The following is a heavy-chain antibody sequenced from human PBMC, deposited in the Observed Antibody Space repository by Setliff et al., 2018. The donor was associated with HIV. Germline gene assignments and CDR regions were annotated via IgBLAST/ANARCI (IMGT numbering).Heavy chain of an antibody. J-gene: IGHJ5*02. CDR1: GFSFSYAW. D-gene: IGHD4-17*01. Sequence: GGSLRLSCAASGFSFSYAWMSWVRQAPGKGLEWVGHIRSKANGGTTEYAAPVKGRFTISRDDSRDTVYLQMNSLRAEDTAVYYCARAPYARSNWFDPWGQGTLVTVSS. V-gene: IGHV3-15*01. CDR2: IRSKANGGTT. CDR3: ARAPYARSNWFDP.